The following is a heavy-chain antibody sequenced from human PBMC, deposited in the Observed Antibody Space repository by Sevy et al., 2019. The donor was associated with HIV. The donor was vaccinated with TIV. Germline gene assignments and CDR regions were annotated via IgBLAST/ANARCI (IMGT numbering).Heavy chain of an antibody. J-gene: IGHJ6*02. CDR3: ARNPDFGCTNGVCYRGVARGYYYYGMDV. D-gene: IGHD2-8*01. Sequence: ASVKVSCKASGYTFTGYYMHWVRQAPGQGLEWMGWINPNSGGTNYAQKFQGRVTMTRDTSISTAYMELSRLRSDDTALDYCARNPDFGCTNGVCYRGVARGYYYYGMDVWGQGTTVTVSS. CDR1: GYTFTGYY. CDR2: INPNSGGT. V-gene: IGHV1-2*02.